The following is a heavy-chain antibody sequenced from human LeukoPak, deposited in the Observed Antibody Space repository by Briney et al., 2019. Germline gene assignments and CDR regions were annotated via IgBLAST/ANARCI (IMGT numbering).Heavy chain of an antibody. V-gene: IGHV1-2*02. Sequence: GASVKVSCKASGYTFSGYYMYWGRQAPGQGLEWMGWINPNSGGTNYAQKFQGRVTITRDTSTTTGYMELSRLRSDDTAVYYCARIPRGRYEAYWGQGTLVTVSS. CDR2: INPNSGGT. CDR1: GYTFSGYY. D-gene: IGHD1-26*01. CDR3: ARIPRGRYEAY. J-gene: IGHJ4*02.